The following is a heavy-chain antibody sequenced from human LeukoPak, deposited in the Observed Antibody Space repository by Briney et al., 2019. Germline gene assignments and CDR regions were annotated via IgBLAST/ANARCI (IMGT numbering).Heavy chain of an antibody. CDR3: ASQGSEMGPNYFDY. CDR2: IKQDGSEK. CDR1: GSTFSSYW. V-gene: IGHV3-7*01. D-gene: IGHD5-24*01. J-gene: IGHJ4*02. Sequence: GGSLRLSCAASGSTFSSYWMSWVRQAPGKGLEWVANIKQDGSEKYYVDSVKGRFTISRDNAKNSLYLQMNSLGAEDTAVYYCASQGSEMGPNYFDYWGQGTLVTVSS.